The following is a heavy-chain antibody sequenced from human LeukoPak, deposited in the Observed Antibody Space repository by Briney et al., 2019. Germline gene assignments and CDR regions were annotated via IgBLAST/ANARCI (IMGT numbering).Heavy chain of an antibody. Sequence: SETLSLTCAVSGYSISSGYYWGWIRQPPRKGLEWIGSIYHNGNTYYNPSLKSRVTISVDTSKNQFSLKLSSVTAADTAVYYCARTTYYDILTGLNAFDIWGQGTMVTVSS. CDR3: ARTTYYDILTGLNAFDI. CDR1: GYSISSGYY. J-gene: IGHJ3*02. D-gene: IGHD3-9*01. V-gene: IGHV4-38-2*01. CDR2: IYHNGNT.